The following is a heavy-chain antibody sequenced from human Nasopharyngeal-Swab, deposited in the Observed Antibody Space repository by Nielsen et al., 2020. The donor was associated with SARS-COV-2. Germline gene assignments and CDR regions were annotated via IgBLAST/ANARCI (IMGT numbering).Heavy chain of an antibody. V-gene: IGHV2-70*11. J-gene: IGHJ6*02. Sequence: SGPTLVKPTQTFTLTCTFSGFSLSTSGMCVSWIRQPPGKALEWLARIDWDDDKYYSTSLKTRITISKDTSKTQVVLTMTNMDPVDTATYCCARNTVNYSYGMDVWGQGTTVTVSS. CDR2: IDWDDDK. D-gene: IGHD4-17*01. CDR3: ARNTVNYSYGMDV. CDR1: GFSLSTSGMC.